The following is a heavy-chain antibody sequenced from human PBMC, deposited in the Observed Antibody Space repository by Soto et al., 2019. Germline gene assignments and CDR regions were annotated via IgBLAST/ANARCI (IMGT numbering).Heavy chain of an antibody. Sequence: EVQLLESGGHLVQPGGSLRLSCAGSAFTFSSYAMSWVRQAPGKGLEWVSAISGSGDITYYADSVKGRFTISRDNSKDTLYLQMDSLRAEDTAIYYFAKDWRTTVASPEYFQHWGQGTLVTVSS. CDR1: AFTFSSYA. J-gene: IGHJ1*01. D-gene: IGHD4-17*01. CDR2: ISGSGDIT. V-gene: IGHV3-23*01. CDR3: AKDWRTTVASPEYFQH.